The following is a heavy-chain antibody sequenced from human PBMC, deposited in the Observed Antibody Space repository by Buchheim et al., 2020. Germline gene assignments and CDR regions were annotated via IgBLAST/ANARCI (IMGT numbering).Heavy chain of an antibody. CDR2: ISFDGTIT. J-gene: IGHJ5*02. CDR1: GFTFSKYW. Sequence: EVQLVESGGGLVQPGGSLRLSCAASGFTFSKYWMHWVRQAPGEALVWVSRISFDGTITNYADSVRGRFTISRDNAKNTLYLRMNSLGAEDTAVYYCARICGGSKCDVNPWGQGTL. CDR3: ARICGGSKCDVNP. V-gene: IGHV3-74*01. D-gene: IGHD2-21*01.